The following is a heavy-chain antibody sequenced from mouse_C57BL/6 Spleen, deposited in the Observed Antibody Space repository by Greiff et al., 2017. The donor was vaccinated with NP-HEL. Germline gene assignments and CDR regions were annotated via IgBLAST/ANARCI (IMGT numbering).Heavy chain of an antibody. D-gene: IGHD3-2*02. V-gene: IGHV1-15*01. CDR3: TRPPLRPNYFDY. J-gene: IGHJ2*01. Sequence: QVQLQQSGAELVRPGASVTLSCKASGYTFTDYEMHWVKQTPVHGLEWIGAIDPETGGTAYNQKFKGKAILTADKSSSTAYMELRSLTSEDSAVYYCTRPPLRPNYFDYWGQGTTLTVSS. CDR1: GYTFTDYE. CDR2: IDPETGGT.